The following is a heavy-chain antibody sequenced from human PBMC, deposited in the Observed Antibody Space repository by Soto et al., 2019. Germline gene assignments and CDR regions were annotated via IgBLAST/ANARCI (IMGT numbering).Heavy chain of an antibody. J-gene: IGHJ4*02. CDR3: ARDGGRHSGGSDY. CDR2: IIPIFGTA. D-gene: IGHD1-26*01. V-gene: IGHV1-69*01. Sequence: QVQLVQSGAEVKKPGSSVKVSCKASGGTFSSYSINWVRQAPGQGLEWMGEIIPIFGTANYAQKFQGRVTIPADESTSTAYMELSSLRSEDTAVYYCARDGGRHSGGSDYWGQGTRVTVSS. CDR1: GGTFSSYS.